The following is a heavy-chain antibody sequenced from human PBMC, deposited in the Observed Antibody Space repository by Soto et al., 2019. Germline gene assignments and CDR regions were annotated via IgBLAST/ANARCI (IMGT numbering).Heavy chain of an antibody. CDR2: IFWDDDK. CDR1: GFSVTSDGVG. Sequence: QITFKESGPTLVKPNQTLALTCTFSGFSVTSDGVGVGWIRQPPGKALEWLAVIFWDDDKRYSPSLESRLSIARDTSKDQVFLTMTNMEAVDTATYYCALLNEGDYTFWGQGTRVTVSS. CDR3: ALLNEGDYTF. V-gene: IGHV2-5*02. J-gene: IGHJ4*02. D-gene: IGHD4-17*01.